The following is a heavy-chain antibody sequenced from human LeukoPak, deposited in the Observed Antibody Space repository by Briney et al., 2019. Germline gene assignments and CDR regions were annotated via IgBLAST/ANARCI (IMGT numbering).Heavy chain of an antibody. D-gene: IGHD4-17*01. CDR2: IVVGGGNT. Sequence: SVKVSCKASGFTFTSSAMQWVRQARGQRLEWIGWIVVGGGNTNYAQKFQERVTITRDMSTSTAYMELSSLRSEDTAVYYCAAGTTVTNFVNYWGQGTLVTVSS. V-gene: IGHV1-58*02. CDR1: GFTFTSSA. J-gene: IGHJ4*02. CDR3: AAGTTVTNFVNY.